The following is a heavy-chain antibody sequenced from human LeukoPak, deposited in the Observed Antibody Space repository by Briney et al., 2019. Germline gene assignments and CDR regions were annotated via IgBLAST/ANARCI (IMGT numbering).Heavy chain of an antibody. J-gene: IGHJ4*02. V-gene: IGHV4-39*07. D-gene: IGHD2-2*02. CDR3: ARVGSTSCHRCFDY. CDR1: GGSVSSSHY. CDR2: IYYGGST. Sequence: PSETLSLTCSVSGGSVSSSHYWGWIRQPPGKGLEWIGSIYYGGSTYYNASLRSRVTTSVDTSKNQFSLKLSSVTAADTAVYYCARVGSTSCHRCFDYWGQGTLVTVS.